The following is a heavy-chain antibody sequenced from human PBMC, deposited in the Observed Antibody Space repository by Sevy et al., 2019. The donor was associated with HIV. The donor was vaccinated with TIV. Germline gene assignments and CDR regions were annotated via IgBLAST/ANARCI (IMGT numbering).Heavy chain of an antibody. CDR3: ARHMTTTGTRGFDY. CDR1: GDSINNNRW. D-gene: IGHD1-1*01. Sequence: SETLSLTCSLSGDSINNNRWWSWVRQPPGQGLEWFGEIFRTGKANYNASLESRVTISVDPSKNQIYLGLTSVTAADTAFYYCARHMTTTGTRGFDYWGQGALVTVSS. V-gene: IGHV4-4*02. J-gene: IGHJ4*02. CDR2: IFRTGKA.